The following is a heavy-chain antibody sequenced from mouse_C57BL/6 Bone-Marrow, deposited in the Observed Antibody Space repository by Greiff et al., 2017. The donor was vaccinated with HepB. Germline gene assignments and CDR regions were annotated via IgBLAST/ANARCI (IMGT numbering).Heavy chain of an antibody. D-gene: IGHD1-1*01. J-gene: IGHJ1*03. CDR1: GFTFSDYY. CDR2: INYDGSST. V-gene: IGHV5-16*01. CDR3: ARDGDYYGSSHWDFGV. Sequence: EVKLVESEGGLVQPGSSMKLSCTASGFTFSDYYMAWVRQGPEKGLEWVANINYDGSSTYYLDSLKSRIIISRDNATNILYLQMSSLKSEDTATYYCARDGDYYGSSHWDFGVWGTGTTVTVSS.